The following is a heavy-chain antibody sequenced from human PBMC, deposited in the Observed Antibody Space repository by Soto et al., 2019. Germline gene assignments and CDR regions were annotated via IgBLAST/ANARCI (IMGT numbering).Heavy chain of an antibody. V-gene: IGHV3-64*02. J-gene: IGHJ4*02. Sequence: GGSLRLSCAASGFTFSNYFMYWVRQAPGKGLEYISAINKNGDNTYYADSVKGRFTISRDNSKNTLYLQMGSLRAEDMAVYYCARAINGYFENWGQGILVTVSS. CDR3: ARAINGYFEN. CDR1: GFTFSNYF. CDR2: INKNGDNT. D-gene: IGHD2-8*01.